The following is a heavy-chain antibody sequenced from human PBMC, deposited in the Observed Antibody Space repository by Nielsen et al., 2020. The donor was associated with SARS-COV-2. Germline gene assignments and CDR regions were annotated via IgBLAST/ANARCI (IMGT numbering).Heavy chain of an antibody. Sequence: GESLKISCAASGFTFANHWMTWARQAPGKGLEWVANIKQDGSEKYFVDSVQGRFTISRDNAKSSLFLQMNSLRADDTARYYRARARGGYNYGVVGAMDVWGRGTTVTVSS. V-gene: IGHV3-7*03. D-gene: IGHD5-18*01. CDR3: ARARGGYNYGVVGAMDV. J-gene: IGHJ6*02. CDR1: GFTFANHW. CDR2: IKQDGSEK.